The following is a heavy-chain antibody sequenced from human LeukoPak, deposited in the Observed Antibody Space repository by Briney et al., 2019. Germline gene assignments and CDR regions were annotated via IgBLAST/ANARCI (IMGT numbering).Heavy chain of an antibody. CDR3: ARALRYYSDSSGYAFDY. CDR1: GGTFRSFA. J-gene: IGHJ4*02. V-gene: IGHV1-69*13. Sequence: SVKVSCKASGGTFRSFAISWVRQAPGQGLEWMGGIIPIFRTANYAQKFQGRVTITADESTSTAYMELSSLRSEDTAVCYCARALRYYSDSSGYAFDYWGQGTLVTVSS. D-gene: IGHD3-22*01. CDR2: IIPIFRTA.